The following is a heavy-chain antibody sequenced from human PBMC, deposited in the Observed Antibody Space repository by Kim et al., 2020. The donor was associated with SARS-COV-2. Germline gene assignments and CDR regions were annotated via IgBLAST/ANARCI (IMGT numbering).Heavy chain of an antibody. CDR3: ARAEYCGGDCYPNAFDI. Sequence: GGSLRLSCAASGFTFSSYDMHWVRQATGKGLEWVSAIGTAGDTYYPGSVKGRFTISRENAKNSLYLQMNSLRAGDTAVYYCARAEYCGGDCYPNAFDIWGQGTMVTVSS. D-gene: IGHD2-21*02. J-gene: IGHJ3*02. CDR2: IGTAGDT. V-gene: IGHV3-13*01. CDR1: GFTFSSYD.